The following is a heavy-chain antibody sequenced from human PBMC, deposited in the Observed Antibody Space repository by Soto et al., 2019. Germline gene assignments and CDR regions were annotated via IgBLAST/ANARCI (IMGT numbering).Heavy chain of an antibody. CDR2: LNPNTGNS. CDR1: GYTFTSYD. CDR3: ARRAETNGWNGFGADKYYFDF. V-gene: IGHV1-8*01. J-gene: IGHJ4*02. Sequence: ASVKVSCKASGYTFTSYDIYWVRQATGQGLEWMGWLNPNTGNSGYAQKFQGRITVTSDTSINTVHMELSSLRSEDTAVYYCARRAETNGWNGFGADKYYFDFWGQGTLVSVSS. D-gene: IGHD1-1*01.